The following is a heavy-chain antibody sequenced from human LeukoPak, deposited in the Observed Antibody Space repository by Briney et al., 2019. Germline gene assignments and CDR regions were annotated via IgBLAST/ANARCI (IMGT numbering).Heavy chain of an antibody. CDR3: ARDEYSSSWGYFQH. CDR2: IYYSGST. J-gene: IGHJ1*01. V-gene: IGHV4-59*12. CDR1: GGSISGYY. D-gene: IGHD6-6*01. Sequence: SETLSLTCAVSGGSISGYYWSWIRQPPGKGLEWIGYIYYSGSTYYNPSLKSRVTISVDTSKNQFSLKLSSVTAADTAVYYCARDEYSSSWGYFQHWGQGTLVTVSS.